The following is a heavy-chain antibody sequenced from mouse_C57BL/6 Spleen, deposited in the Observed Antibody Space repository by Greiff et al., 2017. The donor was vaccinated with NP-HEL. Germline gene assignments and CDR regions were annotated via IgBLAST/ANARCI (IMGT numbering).Heavy chain of an antibody. CDR1: GYAFSSSW. J-gene: IGHJ2*01. CDR2: IYPGDGDT. D-gene: IGHD3-3*01. CDR3: ARGWYFDY. Sequence: VQLQQSGPELVKPGASVKISCKASGYAFSSSWMNWVKQRPGKGLEWIGRIYPGDGDTNYNGKFKGKATLTADKSSSTAYMQLSSLTSEDSAAYFCARGWYFDYWGQGTTLTVSS. V-gene: IGHV1-82*01.